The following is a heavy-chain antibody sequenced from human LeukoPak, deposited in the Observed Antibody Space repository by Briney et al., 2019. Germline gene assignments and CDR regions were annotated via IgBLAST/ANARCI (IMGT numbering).Heavy chain of an antibody. V-gene: IGHV4-61*02. Sequence: SETLSLTCTVSGGSISSGSYYWRWIRQPAGKGLEWIGRIYTSGSTNYNPSLKSRVTISVDTSKNQFSLKLSSVTAADTAVYYCARGVVVPAAMGTVWFDPWGQGTLVTVSS. J-gene: IGHJ5*02. D-gene: IGHD2-2*01. CDR1: GGSISSGSYY. CDR2: IYTSGST. CDR3: ARGVVVPAAMGTVWFDP.